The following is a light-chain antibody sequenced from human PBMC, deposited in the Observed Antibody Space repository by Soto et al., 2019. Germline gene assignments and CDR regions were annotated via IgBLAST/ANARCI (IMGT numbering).Light chain of an antibody. Sequence: DIVMTQSPLSLPVTPGEPASISCRSSQSLLHSNGYNFLGWYLQKPGQSPQLLIYLGSTRASGVPDRFSGSGSGTDFTLKSSRVEAEDVGVYYCMQALQTRTFGQGTKVEIK. CDR3: MQALQTRT. V-gene: IGKV2-28*01. CDR2: LGS. CDR1: QSLLHSNGYNF. J-gene: IGKJ1*01.